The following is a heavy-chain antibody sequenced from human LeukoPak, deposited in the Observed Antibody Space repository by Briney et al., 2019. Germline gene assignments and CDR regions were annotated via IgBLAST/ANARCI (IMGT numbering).Heavy chain of an antibody. CDR2: IIPILGIA. J-gene: IGHJ4*02. CDR1: GGTFSSYA. Sequence: GASVKVSCKASGGTFSSYAISWVRQAPGQGLEWVGRIIPILGIANYAQKFQGRVTITADKSTSTAYMELSSLRSEDTAVYYCARVSSGSYSSWGQGTLVTVSS. D-gene: IGHD1-26*01. CDR3: ARVSSGSYSS. V-gene: IGHV1-69*04.